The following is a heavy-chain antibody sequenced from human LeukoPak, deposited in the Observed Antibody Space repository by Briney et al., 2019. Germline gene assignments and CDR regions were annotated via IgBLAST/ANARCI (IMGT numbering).Heavy chain of an antibody. CDR2: INPSGGST. CDR1: GYTFTSYY. CDR3: ARDRPEYSSLKAFDP. V-gene: IGHV1-46*01. J-gene: IGHJ5*02. D-gene: IGHD6-6*01. Sequence: ASVTVSCKASGYTFTSYYMHWVRQAPGQGLEWMGIINPSGGSTSYAQKFQGRVTMTRDTSTSTVYMELSSLRSEDTAVYYCARDRPEYSSLKAFDPWGQGTLVTVSS.